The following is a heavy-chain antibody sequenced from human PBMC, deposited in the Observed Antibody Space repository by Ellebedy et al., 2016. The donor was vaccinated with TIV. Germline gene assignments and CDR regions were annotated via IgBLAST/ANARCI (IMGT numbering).Heavy chain of an antibody. Sequence: MPSETLSLTCTVSSGSIASYHWNWIRQPPGKGLEWIGHIYYSGTTNYNPSLNSRVTMSVDSSKNQFSLKLNSVTAGDTAYYYCARGRTARGWLDQWGRGTLVTVSS. D-gene: IGHD3-10*01. CDR3: ARGRTARGWLDQ. V-gene: IGHV4-59*08. CDR2: IYYSGTT. CDR1: SGSIASYH. J-gene: IGHJ4*02.